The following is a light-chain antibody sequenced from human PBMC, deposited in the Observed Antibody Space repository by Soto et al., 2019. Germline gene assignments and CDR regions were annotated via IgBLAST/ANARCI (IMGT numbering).Light chain of an antibody. CDR2: IND. CDR3: ATWDGGLRGHV. CDR1: NSNIGSQS. J-gene: IGLJ7*01. V-gene: IGLV1-47*01. Sequence: QSVLTQPPSVSGTPGQTVTISCSGSNSNIGSQSVHWYQHLPGTAPKLLIEINDQRPSGVPDRFSGSKSGTSVSLAISGLRSEDEADYYCATWDGGLRGHVFGPGTQLTVL.